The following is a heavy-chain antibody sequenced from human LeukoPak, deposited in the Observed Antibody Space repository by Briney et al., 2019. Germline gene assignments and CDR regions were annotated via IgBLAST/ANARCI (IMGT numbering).Heavy chain of an antibody. CDR2: IYYSGST. CDR3: ARTTEGGYTYGYFYYYYMDV. V-gene: IGHV4-59*01. D-gene: IGHD5-18*01. Sequence: SERLSLTCTVSGGSISSYYWSWIRQPPGKGLEWIGYIYYSGSTNYNPSLKSRVTISVDTSKNQFSLKLTSVTAADTAVYYCARTTEGGYTYGYFYYYYMDVWGKGTTVTISS. CDR1: GGSISSYY. J-gene: IGHJ6*03.